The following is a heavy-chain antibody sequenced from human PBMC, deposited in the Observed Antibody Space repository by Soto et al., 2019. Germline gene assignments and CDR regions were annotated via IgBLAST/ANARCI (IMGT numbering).Heavy chain of an antibody. J-gene: IGHJ4*02. CDR2: ISAYNGNT. D-gene: IGHD3-3*01. CDR3: ARERFLEWLPPEGYFDY. Sequence: GASVKVSCKASGYTFTSYGISWVRQAPGQGLEWMGWISAYNGNTNYAQKLQGRVTMTTDTSTSTAYMELRSLRSDDTAVYYCARERFLEWLPPEGYFDYWGQGTLVTVSS. CDR1: GYTFTSYG. V-gene: IGHV1-18*01.